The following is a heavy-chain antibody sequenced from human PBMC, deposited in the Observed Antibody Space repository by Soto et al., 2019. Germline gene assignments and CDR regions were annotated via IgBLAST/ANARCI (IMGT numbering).Heavy chain of an antibody. V-gene: IGHV4-4*02. CDR2: IYHSGST. J-gene: IGHJ6*02. D-gene: IGHD3-22*01. CDR3: ARSAYDSSGYPYYGMDV. Sequence: SETLSLTCAVSGGSISSSNWWSWVRQPPGKGLEWIGEIYHSGSTNYNPSLKSRVTISVDKSKNQFSLKLSSVTAADTAVYYCARSAYDSSGYPYYGMDVWGQGTTVTVSS. CDR1: GGSISSSNW.